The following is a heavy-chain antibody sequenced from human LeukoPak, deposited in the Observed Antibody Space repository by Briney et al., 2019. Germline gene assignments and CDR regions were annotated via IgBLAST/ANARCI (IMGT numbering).Heavy chain of an antibody. V-gene: IGHV3-7*01. D-gene: IGHD6-13*01. Sequence: PGGSLRLSCAASGFTFSSYWMSWVRQAPGKGLEWVANIKQDGSEKNYVDSVKGRFTISRDNAKNSLYLQMNSLRVEDTAVYYCAKGYSSSRNDYYYYMDVWGKGTTVTVSS. CDR1: GFTFSSYW. J-gene: IGHJ6*03. CDR2: IKQDGSEK. CDR3: AKGYSSSRNDYYYYMDV.